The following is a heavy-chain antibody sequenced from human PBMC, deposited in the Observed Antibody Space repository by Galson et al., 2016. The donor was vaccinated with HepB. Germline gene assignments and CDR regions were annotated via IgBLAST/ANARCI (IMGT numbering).Heavy chain of an antibody. J-gene: IGHJ2*01. CDR3: AKDAAELGSNVWYFDL. Sequence: SLRLSCAASGFTLDDYAMHWFRQSPGKGLEWVAFISWTSGAIFYADSVRGRFTISRDKARNSLYLQMDSLGPEDTAFYHCAKDAAELGSNVWYFDLWGRGTLVTVSS. CDR1: GFTLDDYA. V-gene: IGHV3-9*01. CDR2: ISWTSGAI. D-gene: IGHD3-10*01.